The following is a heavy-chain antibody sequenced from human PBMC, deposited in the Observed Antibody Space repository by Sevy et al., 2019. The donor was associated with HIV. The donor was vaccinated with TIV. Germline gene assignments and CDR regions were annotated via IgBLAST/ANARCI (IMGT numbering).Heavy chain of an antibody. V-gene: IGHV1-2*02. D-gene: IGHD5-18*01. CDR1: GHTFTDYF. Sequence: ASVKVSCKASGHTFTDYFMHWVRQAPGQGLEWMGWINPDSGDTKYAQKFHGRVTLTRDTCISTAYMELSRLKSDDTAVYYCASPGGYRYGSLFDYWGQGTLVTVSS. CDR2: INPDSGDT. CDR3: ASPGGYRYGSLFDY. J-gene: IGHJ4*02.